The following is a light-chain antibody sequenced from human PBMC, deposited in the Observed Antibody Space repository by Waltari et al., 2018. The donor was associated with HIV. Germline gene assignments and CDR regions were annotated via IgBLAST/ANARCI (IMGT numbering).Light chain of an antibody. CDR2: DVL. CDR3: CSYAGSSTV. CDR1: SSDVGGYNY. J-gene: IGLJ2*01. Sequence: QSALTQPASVSGSPGQSITISCTGTSSDVGGYNYVSWYQQHPGKAPQLMIYDVLTRPSVVSNRFSGSKSGNTASLTISGLQAEDEADYYCCSYAGSSTVFGGGTKLTVL. V-gene: IGLV2-23*02.